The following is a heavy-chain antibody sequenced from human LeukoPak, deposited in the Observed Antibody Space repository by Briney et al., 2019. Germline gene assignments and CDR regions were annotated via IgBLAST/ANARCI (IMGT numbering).Heavy chain of an antibody. Sequence: GGSLRLSCADSGFTFSGYEMNWVRQAPGKGLEWVSYISSSSSTIYYADSVKGRFTISRDNAKNSLYLQMNSLRAEDTAVYYCARNIRWYFDLWGRGTLVTVSS. J-gene: IGHJ2*01. D-gene: IGHD2-2*02. CDR3: ARNIRWYFDL. CDR1: GFTFSGYE. CDR2: ISSSSSTI. V-gene: IGHV3-48*03.